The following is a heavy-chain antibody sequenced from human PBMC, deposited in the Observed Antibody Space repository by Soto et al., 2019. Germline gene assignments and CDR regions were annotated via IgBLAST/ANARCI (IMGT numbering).Heavy chain of an antibody. Sequence: GESLRLSCAASGFTFSNAWMSWVRQAPGKGLEWVGRIKSKTDGGTTDYAAPVKGRFTISRDDSKNTLYLQMNSLKTEDTAVYYCTTFIVATIVEYYFDYWGQGTLVTVSS. J-gene: IGHJ4*02. CDR2: IKSKTDGGTT. CDR1: GFTFSNAW. D-gene: IGHD5-12*01. CDR3: TTFIVATIVEYYFDY. V-gene: IGHV3-15*01.